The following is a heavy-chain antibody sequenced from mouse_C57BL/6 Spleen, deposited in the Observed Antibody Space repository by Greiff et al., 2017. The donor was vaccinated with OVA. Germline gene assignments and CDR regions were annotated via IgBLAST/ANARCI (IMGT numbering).Heavy chain of an antibody. CDR1: GYTFTDYE. Sequence: VQLQQSGAELVRPGASVTLSCKASGYTFTDYEMHWVKQTPVHGLEWIGAIDPETGGTAYNQKFKGKAILTADKSSNTAYMELRSLPSEDSAVYYCTIEGGLYRYFDVWGTGTTLTVSS. D-gene: IGHD1-3*01. J-gene: IGHJ1*03. V-gene: IGHV1-15*01. CDR3: TIEGGLYRYFDV. CDR2: IDPETGGT.